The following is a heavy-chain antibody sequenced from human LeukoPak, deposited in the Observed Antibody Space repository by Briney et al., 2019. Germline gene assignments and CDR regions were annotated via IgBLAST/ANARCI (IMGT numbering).Heavy chain of an antibody. Sequence: GGSLRLSCAASGFTFSSYSMNWDRQAPGKGLEWVSSISSSSSYIYYADSVKGRFTISRDNAKNSLYLQMNSLRAEDTAVYYCARGHCSGGSCYSGFDYWGQGTLVTVSS. J-gene: IGHJ4*02. V-gene: IGHV3-21*01. CDR1: GFTFSSYS. CDR2: ISSSSSYI. D-gene: IGHD2-15*01. CDR3: ARGHCSGGSCYSGFDY.